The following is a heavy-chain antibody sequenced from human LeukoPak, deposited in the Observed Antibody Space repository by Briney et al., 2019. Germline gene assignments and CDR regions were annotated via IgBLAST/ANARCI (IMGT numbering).Heavy chain of an antibody. J-gene: IGHJ4*02. CDR1: GNYW. CDR3: VSFYETY. CDR2: INSDGSWT. Sequence: QPGGSLRLSCAASGNYWMHWGRQAPGKGLGWVSHINSDGSWTSYADSVKGRFTISKDNAKNTVYLQMNSLRAEDPAVYYCVSFYETYWGRGTLVTVSS. V-gene: IGHV3-74*01. D-gene: IGHD2/OR15-2a*01.